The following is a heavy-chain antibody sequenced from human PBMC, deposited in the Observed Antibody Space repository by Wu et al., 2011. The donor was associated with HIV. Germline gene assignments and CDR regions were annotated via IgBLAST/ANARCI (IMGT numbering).Heavy chain of an antibody. D-gene: IGHD3-3*01. Sequence: QVQLVQSGAEVKKPGSSVKVSCKASGGTFSSYAINWVRQAPGQGLEWMGGIIPMFGTANYAQKFQGRVTITTDESTTTAYMELSSLRSEDTAVYYCARTRITIFGVVIPTAPFDYWGQGTLVTVSS. V-gene: IGHV1-69*05. CDR1: GGTFSSYA. J-gene: IGHJ4*02. CDR3: ARTRITIFGVVIPTAPFDY. CDR2: IIPMFGTA.